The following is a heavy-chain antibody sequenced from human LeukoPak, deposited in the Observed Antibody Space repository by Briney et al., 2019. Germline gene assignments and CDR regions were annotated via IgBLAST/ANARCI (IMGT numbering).Heavy chain of an antibody. CDR3: ARRGLTVGTSIKLISVGDYYDRGGFDP. V-gene: IGHV5-51*01. Sequence: GKSLKISCNSSGYSFTSYWIGWVRQMPGKGMEWMGIIYPGDSDTTYSTSFQDQVTISADKSISTAYLQWSSLKASDTAMYYCARRGLTVGTSIKLISVGDYYDRGGFDPWGQGTLVTVSS. J-gene: IGHJ5*02. D-gene: IGHD3-22*01. CDR2: IYPGDSDT. CDR1: GYSFTSYW.